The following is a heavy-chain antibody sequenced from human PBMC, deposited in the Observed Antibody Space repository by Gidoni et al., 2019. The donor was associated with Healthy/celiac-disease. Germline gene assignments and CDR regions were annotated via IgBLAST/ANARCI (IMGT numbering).Heavy chain of an antibody. CDR2: ISSSSSYI. CDR3: ARDPAKYCSSTSCRSMDV. V-gene: IGHV3-21*01. Sequence: EVQLVESGGGLVKPGGSLRLSCAASGFTFSSYSMNWVRQAPGKGLEWVSSISSSSSYIYYADSVKGRFTISRDNAKNSLYLQMNSLRAEDTAVYYCARDPAKYCSSTSCRSMDVWGQGPTVTVSS. J-gene: IGHJ6*02. D-gene: IGHD2-2*01. CDR1: GFTFSSYS.